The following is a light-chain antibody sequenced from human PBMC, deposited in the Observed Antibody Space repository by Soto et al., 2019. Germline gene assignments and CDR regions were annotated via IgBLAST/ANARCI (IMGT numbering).Light chain of an antibody. J-gene: IGKJ4*01. Sequence: DVVVTQSPVSLAVSLGERATINCKSSQSLLYSPDNKNYLAWYQQKQGQPPKLLIYWASTRASGVPARFNGSGSGTDFTLTITSLQADDVALYYCHQSYSLPLTFGGGTKVET. CDR1: QSLLYSPDNKNY. CDR3: HQSYSLPLT. CDR2: WAS. V-gene: IGKV4-1*01.